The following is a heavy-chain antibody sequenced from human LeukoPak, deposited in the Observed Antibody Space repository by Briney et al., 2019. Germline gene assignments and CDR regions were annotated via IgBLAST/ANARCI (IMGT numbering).Heavy chain of an antibody. J-gene: IGHJ2*01. CDR3: AKGGIDSSGPWWYFDL. CDR2: ISYDGSNK. V-gene: IGHV3-30*18. CDR1: GFTFSSYD. D-gene: IGHD6-19*01. Sequence: GGPLRLSCAASGFTFSSYDMHWVRQAPGKGLEWVAVISYDGSNKYYADSVKGRFTISRDNSKNTLYLQMNSLRAEDTAVYSCAKGGIDSSGPWWYFDLWGRGTLVTVSS.